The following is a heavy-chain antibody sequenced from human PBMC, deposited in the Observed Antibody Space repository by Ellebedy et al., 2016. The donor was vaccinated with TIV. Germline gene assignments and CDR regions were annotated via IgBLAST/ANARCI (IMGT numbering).Heavy chain of an antibody. V-gene: IGHV3-7*01. D-gene: IGHD2-2*01. CDR1: VFTFSSYW. CDR2: INQDGSEK. Sequence: GGSLRLXXEASVFTFSSYWMSWVRQAPGKGLEWVANINQDGSEKYYVDSVKGRFTISRDNAKNSLYLQVNSLRAEDTAVYYCAREPQYCSSTSCYPYFDYWGQGTLVTVSS. J-gene: IGHJ4*02. CDR3: AREPQYCSSTSCYPYFDY.